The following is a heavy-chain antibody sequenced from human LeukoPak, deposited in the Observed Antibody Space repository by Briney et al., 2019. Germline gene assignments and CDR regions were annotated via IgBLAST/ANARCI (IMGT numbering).Heavy chain of an antibody. D-gene: IGHD4-23*01. J-gene: IGHJ5*02. Sequence: ASVKVSCTASGYTFTVYYMHWVRQAPGQGLEWMGWINPNSGGTNYAQKFQGRVTMTRDTSISTAYMELSSLRSDDTAVYYCARDQDDYGGPWGQGTLVTVSS. V-gene: IGHV1-2*02. CDR3: ARDQDDYGGP. CDR2: INPNSGGT. CDR1: GYTFTVYY.